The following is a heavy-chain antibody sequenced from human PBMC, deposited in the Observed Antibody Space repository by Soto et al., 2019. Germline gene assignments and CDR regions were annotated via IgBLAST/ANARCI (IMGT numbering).Heavy chain of an antibody. V-gene: IGHV3-30-3*01. CDR1: GFTFSSYA. D-gene: IGHD3-22*01. CDR3: ARAPLYYYDSSGYDGGMDV. Sequence: GGSLRLSCAASGFTFSSYAMHWVRQAPGKGLEWVAVISYDGSNKYYADSVKGRFTISRDNSKNTLYLQMNSLRAEDTAVDYCARAPLYYYDSSGYDGGMDVGGQGTTVTVS. J-gene: IGHJ6*02. CDR2: ISYDGSNK.